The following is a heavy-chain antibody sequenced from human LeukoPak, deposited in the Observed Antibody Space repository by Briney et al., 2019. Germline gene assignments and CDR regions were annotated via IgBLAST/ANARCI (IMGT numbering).Heavy chain of an antibody. D-gene: IGHD6-13*01. Sequence: PSETLSLTCTVSGGSISGSSYYWGWIRQPPGKGLEWIGEIYHSGSTNYNPSLKSRVTISVDKSKNQFSLKLSSVTAADTAVYYCATRTRIAAAGTSGYWGQGTLVTVSS. CDR3: ATRTRIAAAGTSGY. CDR1: GGSISGSSYY. J-gene: IGHJ4*02. CDR2: IYHSGST. V-gene: IGHV4-39*07.